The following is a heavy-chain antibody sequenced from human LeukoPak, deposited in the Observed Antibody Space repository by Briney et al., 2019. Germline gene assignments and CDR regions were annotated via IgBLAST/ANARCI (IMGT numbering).Heavy chain of an antibody. V-gene: IGHV3-30*04. CDR3: ARVHWSGGGYFDY. CDR2: ISYDGTNK. J-gene: IGHJ4*02. CDR1: GFTFSSYA. Sequence: GGSLRLSCAASGFTFSSYAMHWVRQAPGKGLEWVAVISYDGTNKYYADSVKGRFTISRDNSKNTLYLRMNSLRAEDTAVYYCARVHWSGGGYFDYWGQGTLVTVSS. D-gene: IGHD3-10*01.